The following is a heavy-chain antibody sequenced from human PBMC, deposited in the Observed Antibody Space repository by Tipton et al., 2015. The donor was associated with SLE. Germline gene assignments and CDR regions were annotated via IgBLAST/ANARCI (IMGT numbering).Heavy chain of an antibody. J-gene: IGHJ3*02. CDR2: MFSSGTT. CDR3: VTHEALGGRDGFEI. CDR1: GGSITSSLSY. D-gene: IGHD3-3*01. Sequence: TLSLTCTVSGGSITSSLSYWGWVRQPPGKGLEWIGSMFSSGTTYSNPSLKSRFTISVDTSRNQFSLKLTSVTAADTAGYYCVTHEALGGRDGFEIWGQGTMVTVSS. V-gene: IGHV4-39*01.